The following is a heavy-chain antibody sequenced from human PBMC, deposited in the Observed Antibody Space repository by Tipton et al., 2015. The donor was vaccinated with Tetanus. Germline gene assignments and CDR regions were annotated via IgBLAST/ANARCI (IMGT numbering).Heavy chain of an antibody. CDR3: ARAGGGSWGNFDY. J-gene: IGHJ4*02. V-gene: IGHV4-39*07. CDR1: GDSISSSSYY. CDR2: FYYSGST. Sequence: TLSLTCTVSGDSISSSSYYWGWIRQPPGKGLEWIGSFYYSGSTYYNPSLKSRVTISVDTSKNQFSLKLSSVTAADTAVYYCARAGGGSWGNFDYWGQGTLVSVSS. D-gene: IGHD6-13*01.